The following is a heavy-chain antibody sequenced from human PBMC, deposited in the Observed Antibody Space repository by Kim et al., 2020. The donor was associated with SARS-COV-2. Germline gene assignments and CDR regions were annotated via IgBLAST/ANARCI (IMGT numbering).Heavy chain of an antibody. Sequence: GGSLRLSCAASGFTFSSYAMHWVRQAPGKGLEWVAVISYDGSNKYYADSVKGRFTISRDNSKNTLYLQMNSLRAEDTAVYYCARDGPTIFGVVIISHYY. J-gene: IGHJ6*01. D-gene: IGHD3-3*01. CDR1: GFTFSSYA. CDR2: ISYDGSNK. CDR3: ARDGPTIFGVVIISHYY. V-gene: IGHV3-30-3*01.